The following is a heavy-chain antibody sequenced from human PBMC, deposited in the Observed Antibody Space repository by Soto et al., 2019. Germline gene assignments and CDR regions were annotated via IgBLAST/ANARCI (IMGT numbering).Heavy chain of an antibody. V-gene: IGHV4-34*01. CDR1: GGSFSGYY. D-gene: IGHD2-2*01. CDR2: INHSGST. J-gene: IGHJ6*02. Sequence: PSETLSLTCAVYGGSFSGYYWSWIRQPPGKGLEWIGEINHSGSTNYNPSLKSRVTISVDTSKNQFSLKLSSVTAADTAVYYCARVVVVPAAPLYYYYYYGMVVWGQGTTVTVSS. CDR3: ARVVVVPAAPLYYYYYYGMVV.